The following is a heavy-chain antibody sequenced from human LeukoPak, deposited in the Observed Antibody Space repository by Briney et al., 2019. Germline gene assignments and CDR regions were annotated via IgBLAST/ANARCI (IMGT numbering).Heavy chain of an antibody. Sequence: SETLSLTCTVSGGSISSGDYYWSWIRQPPGKGLEWIGYIYYSGSTYYNPSLKSRVTISVDTSKNQFSLKLSSVTAADTAVYYCARGIAAAGRVSSPYFDYWGQGTLVTVSS. J-gene: IGHJ4*02. D-gene: IGHD6-13*01. V-gene: IGHV4-30-4*08. CDR3: ARGIAAAGRVSSPYFDY. CDR1: GGSISSGDYY. CDR2: IYYSGST.